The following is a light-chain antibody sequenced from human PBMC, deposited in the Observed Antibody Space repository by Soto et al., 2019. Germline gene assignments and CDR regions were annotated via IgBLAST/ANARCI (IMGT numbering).Light chain of an antibody. CDR1: QSVRNNN. CDR2: GAS. J-gene: IGKJ2*01. Sequence: EIVLTQSPGTLSLSPGERATLSCRASQSVRNNNLAWYQQKPGQAPRLLIYGASSRAAGTPDRFSGSGSGTDFTLTSSRLEPEDFAVYFCQHYGSSPYTFGQGTNLEIK. V-gene: IGKV3-20*01. CDR3: QHYGSSPYT.